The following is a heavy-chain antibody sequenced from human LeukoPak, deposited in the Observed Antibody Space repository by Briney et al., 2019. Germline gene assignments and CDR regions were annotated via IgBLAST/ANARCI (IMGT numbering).Heavy chain of an antibody. CDR3: AKDGGEGTMIVVVNDAFDI. CDR2: ISPSGDIT. V-gene: IGHV3-23*01. D-gene: IGHD3-22*01. CDR1: GYTFSRHG. J-gene: IGHJ3*02. Sequence: PGGTLRLSCAASGYTFSRHGMNWVRQAPGKGLEWVSGISPSGDITYFADSVKGRFTISRDNSKNTLYLQMNSLRAEDTAVYYCAKDGGEGTMIVVVNDAFDIWGQGTMVTVSS.